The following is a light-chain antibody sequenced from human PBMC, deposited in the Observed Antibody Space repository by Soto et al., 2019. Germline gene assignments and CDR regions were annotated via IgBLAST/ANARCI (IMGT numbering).Light chain of an antibody. CDR1: RRGSSSY. J-gene: IGKJ1*01. Sequence: SQAPASLSEYPGERATLSCRARRRGSSSYLAWYQPKPGQAPRLLIDGASSRASGIADRFSGSGSGTDFTLTISILEPEGLAVYYCQEYGSPPETFGQGTRVDIK. V-gene: IGKV3-20*01. CDR3: QEYGSPPET. CDR2: GAS.